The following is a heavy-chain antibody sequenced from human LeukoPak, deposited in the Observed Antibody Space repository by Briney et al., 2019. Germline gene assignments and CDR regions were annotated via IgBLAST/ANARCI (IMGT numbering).Heavy chain of an antibody. Sequence: ASVKVSCKASGYTFTSYGINWVRQAPGQGLEWMGWISVYNGNTKYAQKLQGRVIMTTDTSTSTAYMELRSLHSDDTAVYYCARVVVVAATPDYYYGMDVWGQGTTVTVSS. CDR1: GYTFTSYG. CDR3: ARVVVVAATPDYYYGMDV. CDR2: ISVYNGNT. V-gene: IGHV1-18*01. J-gene: IGHJ6*02. D-gene: IGHD2-15*01.